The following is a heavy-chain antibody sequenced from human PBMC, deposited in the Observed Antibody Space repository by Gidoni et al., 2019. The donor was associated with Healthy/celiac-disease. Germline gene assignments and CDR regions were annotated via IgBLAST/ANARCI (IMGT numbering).Heavy chain of an antibody. D-gene: IGHD3-10*01. CDR3: ARDAIMVRGVIEVGARGYYYGMDV. V-gene: IGHV1-69*01. J-gene: IGHJ6*02. CDR2: IIPIFGTA. CDR1: GGTFSSYA. Sequence: QVQLVQSGAEVKKPGSSVKVSCKASGGTFSSYAISWVRQAPGQGLEWMGGIIPIFGTANYAQKFQGRVTITADESTSTAYMELSSLRSEDTAVYYCARDAIMVRGVIEVGARGYYYGMDVWGQGTTVTVSS.